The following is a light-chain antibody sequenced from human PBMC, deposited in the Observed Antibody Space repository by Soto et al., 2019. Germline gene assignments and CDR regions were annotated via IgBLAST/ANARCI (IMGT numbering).Light chain of an antibody. V-gene: IGKV1-5*03. Sequence: DIQVTQSPSTLSASVGDRVTITCRASQSISIWLAWFQQKPGKAPNLLIYKASSLESGVPSRFSGSGSGTEFTLTISSLQPDDFATYYCQQYGDYPLTFGGGTRVEI. CDR2: KAS. CDR3: QQYGDYPLT. J-gene: IGKJ4*01. CDR1: QSISIW.